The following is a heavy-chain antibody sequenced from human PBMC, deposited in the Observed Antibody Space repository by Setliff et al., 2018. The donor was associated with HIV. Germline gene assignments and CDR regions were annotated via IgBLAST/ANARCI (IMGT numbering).Heavy chain of an antibody. J-gene: IGHJ4*02. CDR3: ANLVIIKSYFDY. Sequence: GASVKVSCKASGGTFSSYANNWVRQAPGQGLEWMGGIIPIFGKANYAQKFQGRVMITADESANTAYMEMSSLRSEDTAVYYCANLVIIKSYFDYWGQGTLVTVSS. CDR2: IIPIFGKA. CDR1: GGTFSSYA. D-gene: IGHD3-10*01. V-gene: IGHV1-69*13.